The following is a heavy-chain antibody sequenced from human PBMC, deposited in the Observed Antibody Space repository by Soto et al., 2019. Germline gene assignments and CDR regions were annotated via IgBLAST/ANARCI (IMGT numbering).Heavy chain of an antibody. CDR1: GFTFSSYG. CDR3: ARDAMIVVVPAAPNWFDP. V-gene: IGHV3-33*01. Sequence: GGSLRLSCAASGFTFSSYGMHWVRQAPGKGLEWVAVIWYDGSNKYYADSVKGRFTISRDNSKNTLYLQMNSLRAEDTAVYYCARDAMIVVVPAAPNWFDPWGQGTLVTVSS. J-gene: IGHJ5*02. CDR2: IWYDGSNK. D-gene: IGHD2-2*01.